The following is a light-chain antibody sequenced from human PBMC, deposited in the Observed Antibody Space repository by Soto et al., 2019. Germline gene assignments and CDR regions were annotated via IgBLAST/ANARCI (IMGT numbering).Light chain of an antibody. J-gene: IGKJ4*01. CDR3: QQYHSYPVT. CDR2: GAS. CDR1: QGINNF. V-gene: IGKV1-16*02. Sequence: DIQMTQSPSSLSASVGDTVTITCRASQGINNFLAWFQQKPGKAPKSLIYGASSLQSGVPSKFSRSGSYTGFTLTIRRLQPEDSATYFCQQYHSYPVTFGGGTKVEIK.